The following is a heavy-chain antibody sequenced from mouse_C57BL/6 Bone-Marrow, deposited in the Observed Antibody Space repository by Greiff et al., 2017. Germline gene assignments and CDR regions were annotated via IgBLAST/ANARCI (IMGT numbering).Heavy chain of an antibody. CDR3: ARSHYYGSSYARFAY. CDR1: GYSFTGYF. V-gene: IGHV1-20*01. J-gene: IGHJ3*01. CDR2: INPYNGDT. Sequence: VQLQQSGPELVKPGDSVKISCKASGYSFTGYFMNWVMQSHGKSLEWIGRINPYNGDTFYNQKFKGKATLTVDKSSSTAHMELRSLTSEDSAVYYCARSHYYGSSYARFAYWGQGTLVTVSA. D-gene: IGHD1-1*01.